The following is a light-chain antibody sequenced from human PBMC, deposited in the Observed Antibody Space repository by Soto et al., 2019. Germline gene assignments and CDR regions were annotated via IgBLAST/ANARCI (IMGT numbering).Light chain of an antibody. CDR1: YSNIGAGYE. CDR2: EVS. J-gene: IGLJ1*01. V-gene: IGLV1-40*01. Sequence: QSVLTQPPSVSGAPGQRVTISCTGSYSNIGAGYEVHWYQQIPGTAPKLMIYEVSNRPSGVSNRFSGSKSGNTASLTISGLQAEDETDYYCFSYTSSGTYVFGTGTKLTVL. CDR3: FSYTSSGTYV.